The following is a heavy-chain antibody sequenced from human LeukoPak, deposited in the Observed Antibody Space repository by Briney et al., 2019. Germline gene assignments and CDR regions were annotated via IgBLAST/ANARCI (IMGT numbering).Heavy chain of an antibody. CDR1: GFTFSSYS. CDR2: ISSSSSYI. V-gene: IGHV3-21*01. J-gene: IGHJ6*04. CDR3: ARDLVTMVRGVNEVDYYYYGMDV. Sequence: PGGSLRLSCAASGFTFSSYSMNWVRQAPGKGLEWVSSISSSSSYIYYADSVKGRFTISRDNAKNSLYLQMNSLRAEDTAVYYCARDLVTMVRGVNEVDYYYYGMDVWGKGTTVTVSS. D-gene: IGHD3-10*01.